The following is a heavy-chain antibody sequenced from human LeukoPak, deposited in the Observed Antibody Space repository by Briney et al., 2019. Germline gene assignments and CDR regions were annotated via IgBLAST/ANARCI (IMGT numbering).Heavy chain of an antibody. J-gene: IGHJ3*02. CDR3: ARALSPDDYGGNLDAFDI. V-gene: IGHV4-59*01. CDR1: GGSISSYH. Sequence: SETLSLTCTVSGGSISSYHWSWIRQPPGKGLEWIGYIYYSGSTNYNPSLKSRVTISVDTSKNQFSLKLSSVTAADTAVYYCARALSPDDYGGNLDAFDIWGQGTMVTVSS. D-gene: IGHD4-23*01. CDR2: IYYSGST.